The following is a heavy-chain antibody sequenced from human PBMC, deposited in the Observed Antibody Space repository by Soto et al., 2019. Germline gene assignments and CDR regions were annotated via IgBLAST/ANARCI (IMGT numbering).Heavy chain of an antibody. V-gene: IGHV1-69*13. D-gene: IGHD6-19*01. J-gene: IGHJ6*02. Sequence: SVKVSCKASGGTFSSYAISWVRQAPGQGLEWMGGIIPIFGTANYAQKFQGRVTITADESTSTAYMELSSLRSEDTAVYYCARVKQWLGSYYYYGMDVWGQGTTVTLSS. CDR1: GGTFSSYA. CDR2: IIPIFGTA. CDR3: ARVKQWLGSYYYYGMDV.